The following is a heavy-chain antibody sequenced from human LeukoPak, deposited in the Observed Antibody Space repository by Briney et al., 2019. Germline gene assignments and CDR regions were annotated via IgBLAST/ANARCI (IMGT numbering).Heavy chain of an antibody. D-gene: IGHD6-19*01. V-gene: IGHV3-23*01. Sequence: GGSLRLSCAASGFTFSSYGLIWVRQAPGKGLERVSAISGSGGNTYYADSVKGRFTISRDNSKDTLYLQMNSLRAEDTAVYYCAKVGDSSAWYYSYYYMDVWGKGTTVTISS. CDR1: GFTFSSYG. CDR3: AKVGDSSAWYYSYYYMDV. J-gene: IGHJ6*03. CDR2: ISGSGGNT.